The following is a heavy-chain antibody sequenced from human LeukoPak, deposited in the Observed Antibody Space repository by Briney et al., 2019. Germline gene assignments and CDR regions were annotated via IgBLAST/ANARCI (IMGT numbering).Heavy chain of an antibody. CDR2: IYYSGST. Sequence: PSETLSLTCTVSGGSISSSSYYWGWIRQPPGKGLEWFGSIYYSGSTYYNPSLKSRVTISVDTSKNQFSLKLSSVTAADTAVYYCARERGSRPGVLRYFDRGMDVWGQGTTVTVSS. CDR3: ARERGSRPGVLRYFDRGMDV. CDR1: GGSISSSSYY. V-gene: IGHV4-39*07. J-gene: IGHJ6*02. D-gene: IGHD3-9*01.